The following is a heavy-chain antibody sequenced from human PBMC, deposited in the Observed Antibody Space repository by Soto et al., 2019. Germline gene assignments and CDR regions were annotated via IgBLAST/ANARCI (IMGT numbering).Heavy chain of an antibody. CDR2: TYYRSKWYN. CDR1: GDSVSSNSAA. CDR3: ARGAGDSDVFDI. J-gene: IGHJ3*02. Sequence: PSQTLSLTCAISGDSVSSNSAAWNWIRQSPSRGLEWLGRTYYRSKWYNDYAISVKSRITINPDTSKNQFSLQLNSVTPEDTAVFYCARGAGDSDVFDIWGRGTMVTVSS. D-gene: IGHD7-27*01. V-gene: IGHV6-1*01.